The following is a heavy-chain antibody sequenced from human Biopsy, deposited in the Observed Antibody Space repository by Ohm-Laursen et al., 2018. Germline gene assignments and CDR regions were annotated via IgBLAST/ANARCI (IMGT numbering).Heavy chain of an antibody. D-gene: IGHD3-22*01. V-gene: IGHV4-4*07. CDR2: FYSSGSS. Sequence: SQTLSLTCIVSGDSISNSYWTWIRQPAGKGLEWIGRFYSSGSSSYNPSLKSRVTMSIDASMNQFSLKLTSVTAADTAVYYCAREGEGVDYYATSGFSFEYWGQGILVTVSS. J-gene: IGHJ4*02. CDR1: GDSISNSY. CDR3: AREGEGVDYYATSGFSFEY.